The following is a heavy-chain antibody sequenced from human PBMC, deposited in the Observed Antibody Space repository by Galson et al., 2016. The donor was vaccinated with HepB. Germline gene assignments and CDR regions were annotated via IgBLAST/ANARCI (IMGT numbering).Heavy chain of an antibody. CDR3: GRDRAVRSIDK. Sequence: SLRLSRAAAGIPFSISGVHRFRQGPGKGLEWVAMIWSARSREYCADSVKGRFTLSRDNSRNTLYLQMDSLRADDTAVYYWGRDRAVRSIDKWGQGALVTVSS. CDR2: IWSARSRE. J-gene: IGHJ4*02. CDR1: GIPFSISG. D-gene: IGHD6-19*01. V-gene: IGHV3-33*01.